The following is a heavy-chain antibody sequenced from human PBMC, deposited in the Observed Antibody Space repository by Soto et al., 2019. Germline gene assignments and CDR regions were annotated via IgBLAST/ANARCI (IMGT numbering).Heavy chain of an antibody. CDR2: ISSTSSNI. J-gene: IGHJ3*01. Sequence: EVLLVESGGGLVKPGGSLRLSCVASGFSFSTSIMHWVRQAPGKGLEWIATISSTSSNIYYAGSVKGRFSISRDNPKNSLFLQMNSLIADDMAVYYCARGIASTSLVTFDVWGQGTMVTVS. CDR3: ARGIASTSLVTFDV. D-gene: IGHD1-1*01. V-gene: IGHV3-21*04. CDR1: GFSFSTSI.